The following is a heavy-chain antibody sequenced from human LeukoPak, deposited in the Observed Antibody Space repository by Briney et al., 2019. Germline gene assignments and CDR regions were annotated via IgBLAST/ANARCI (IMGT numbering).Heavy chain of an antibody. CDR3: ARALVIGSYSS. CDR1: GFTFSSYG. V-gene: IGHV3-30*03. CDR2: ISYDGSNK. D-gene: IGHD1-26*01. J-gene: IGHJ4*02. Sequence: AGGSLRLSCAASGFTFSSYGMHWVRQAPGKGLEWVAVISYDGSNKYYADSVKGRFTISRDNSKNTLYLQMNSLRAEDTAVYYCARALVIGSYSSWGQGTLVTVSS.